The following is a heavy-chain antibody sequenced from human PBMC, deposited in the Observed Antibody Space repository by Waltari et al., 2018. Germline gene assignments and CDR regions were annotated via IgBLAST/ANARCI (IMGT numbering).Heavy chain of an antibody. V-gene: IGHV4-59*11. CDR1: GGSISSHY. CDR2: IYYSGST. D-gene: IGHD1-1*01. CDR3: ARAEMEDAFDI. J-gene: IGHJ3*02. Sequence: QVQLQESGPGLVKPSETLSLTCTVSGGSISSHYWSWIRQPPGKGLEWIGYIYYSGSTNYNPSLKSRVTISVDTSKNQFSLKLSSVTAADTAVYYCARAEMEDAFDIWGQGTMVTVSS.